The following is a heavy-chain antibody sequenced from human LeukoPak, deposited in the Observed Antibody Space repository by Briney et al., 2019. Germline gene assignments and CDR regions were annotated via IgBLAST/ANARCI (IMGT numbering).Heavy chain of an antibody. J-gene: IGHJ3*02. D-gene: IGHD2/OR15-2a*01. V-gene: IGHV1-3*01. CDR1: GYTFSIFD. Sequence: ASVKVSCKASGYTFSIFDIHWVRQAPGQRLEWMGRINAGNGNTKYSQKFQGRVTITRDTSASTAYMELSSLRAEDTAVYYCARDRGGPDYFDAFDIWGQGTMVTVSS. CDR2: INAGNGNT. CDR3: ARDRGGPDYFDAFDI.